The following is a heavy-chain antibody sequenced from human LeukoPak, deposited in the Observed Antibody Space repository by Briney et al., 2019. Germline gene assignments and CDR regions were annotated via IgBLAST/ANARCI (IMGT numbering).Heavy chain of an antibody. V-gene: IGHV3-23*01. CDR3: AKDLVYSSSWEDAFDI. Sequence: GGSPRLSCAASGFTFSSYAMSWVRQAPGKGLEWVSAISGSGGSTYYADSVKGRFTISRDNSKNTLYLQMNSLRAEDTAVYYCAKDLVYSSSWEDAFDIWGQGTMVTVSS. J-gene: IGHJ3*02. CDR2: ISGSGGST. CDR1: GFTFSSYA. D-gene: IGHD6-13*01.